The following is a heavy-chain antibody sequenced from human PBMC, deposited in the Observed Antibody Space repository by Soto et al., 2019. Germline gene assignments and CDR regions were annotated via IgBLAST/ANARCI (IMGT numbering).Heavy chain of an antibody. D-gene: IGHD6-13*01. Sequence: SLELSCAASGFTFDDYAMHGVRQVPGEGLEWVSGINWNSGSIGYGDSVKGRFAISRDNAKNSLHLQMNSLSAEDTAFYYCVKDESINWYSGHFRHWGQGTLVTVSS. CDR3: VKDESINWYSGHFRH. CDR1: GFTFDDYA. J-gene: IGHJ1*01. V-gene: IGHV3-9*01. CDR2: INWNSGSI.